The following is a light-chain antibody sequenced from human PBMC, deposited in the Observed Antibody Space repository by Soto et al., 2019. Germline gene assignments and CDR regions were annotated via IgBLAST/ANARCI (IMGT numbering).Light chain of an antibody. J-gene: IGLJ2*01. CDR1: SSDVGGYNY. CDR2: DVS. Sequence: QPVLTQPASVSGSPGQSITISCTGTSSDVGGYNYVSWYQQHPGKAPKLMIYDVSNRPSGVSNRFSGSKSGNTASLTISGLQAEDEADYYFSAYTRSSTNVVFGGGTKLTVL. V-gene: IGLV2-14*01. CDR3: SAYTRSSTNVV.